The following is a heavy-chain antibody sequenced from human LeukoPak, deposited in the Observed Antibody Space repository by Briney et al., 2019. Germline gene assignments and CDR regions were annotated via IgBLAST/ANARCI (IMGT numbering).Heavy chain of an antibody. V-gene: IGHV4-4*07. CDR2: IYTSGST. D-gene: IGHD6-6*01. J-gene: IGHJ6*03. CDR1: GDSISSHH. Sequence: SETLSLTCTVSGDSISSHHWSWIRQPAGKGLEWIGLIYTSGSTNYNPSLKSRVTMSVDTSKNQFSLKLSSVTAADTAVYYCAGGVYSSSSGYYYYYYMDVWSKGTTVTVSS. CDR3: AGGVYSSSSGYYYYYYMDV.